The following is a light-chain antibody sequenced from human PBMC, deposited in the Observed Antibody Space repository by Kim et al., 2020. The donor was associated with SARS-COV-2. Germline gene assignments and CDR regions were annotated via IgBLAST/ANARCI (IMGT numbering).Light chain of an antibody. J-gene: IGKJ4*01. CDR3: QQYYSAPLT. CDR2: WAS. CDR1: HNLLSSTNSMNF. Sequence: ATFNCKSSHNLLSSTNSMNFLSWYEQKPGQPPNLLISWASTRGSGVPDRFSGSRSGTDFTLTISSLQTEDVAVYYCQQYYSAPLTFGGGTKVDIK. V-gene: IGKV4-1*01.